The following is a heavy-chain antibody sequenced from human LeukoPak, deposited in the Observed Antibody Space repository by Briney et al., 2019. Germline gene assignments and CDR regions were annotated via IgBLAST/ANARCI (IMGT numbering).Heavy chain of an antibody. V-gene: IGHV3-23*01. CDR2: FSGSGGST. D-gene: IGHD1-14*01. Sequence: TGGSLRLSCVASGFTFSSYAMSWVRQAPGKGLEWVSAFSGSGGSTYYADSVKGRFTISRDNSKNTVYLQMNSLRAEDTAVYYCAKSSPPPINYWGQGTLVTVSS. CDR3: AKSSPPPINY. J-gene: IGHJ4*02. CDR1: GFTFSSYA.